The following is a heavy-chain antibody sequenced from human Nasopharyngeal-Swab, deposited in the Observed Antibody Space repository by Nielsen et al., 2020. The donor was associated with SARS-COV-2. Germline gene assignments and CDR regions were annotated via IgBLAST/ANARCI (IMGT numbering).Heavy chain of an antibody. J-gene: IGHJ4*02. D-gene: IGHD6-13*01. V-gene: IGHV4-39*01. CDR2: IYYSGST. CDR3: ARLDVSAAGRDY. Sequence: WIRQPPGKGLGWIGSIYYSGSTYHNPSLKSRVTISVDTSKNQFSLKLSSVTAADTAVYYCARLDVSAAGRDYWGQGTLVTVSS.